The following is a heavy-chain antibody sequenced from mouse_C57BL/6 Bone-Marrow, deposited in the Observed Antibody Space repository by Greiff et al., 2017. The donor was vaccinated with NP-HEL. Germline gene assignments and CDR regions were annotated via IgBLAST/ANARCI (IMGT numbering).Heavy chain of an antibody. J-gene: IGHJ2*01. V-gene: IGHV14-3*01. D-gene: IGHD1-1*01. CDR2: IDPANGNT. Sequence: EVQLVESVAELVRPGASVKLSCTASGFNIKNTYMHWVKQRPEQGLGWIGRIDPANGNTKYAPKFQGKATITADTSSNTAYRQLSSLTSEDTAIYYCARGYGSSSAYFDYWGQGTTLTVSS. CDR3: ARGYGSSSAYFDY. CDR1: GFNIKNTY.